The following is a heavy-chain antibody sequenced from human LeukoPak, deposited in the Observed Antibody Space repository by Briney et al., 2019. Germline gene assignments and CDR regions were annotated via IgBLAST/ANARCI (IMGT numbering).Heavy chain of an antibody. J-gene: IGHJ6*04. CDR2: ISGSGDST. CDR3: AKVGGIVVLPAAIPRMGLFNV. Sequence: GGSLRLSCAASGFTFSSYAMSWVRQAPGKGLEWVSAISGSGDSTYYADSVKGRFTISRDNSKNTLYLQMNSLRAEDTALYYCAKVGGIVVLPAAIPRMGLFNVWGKGTTVTISS. D-gene: IGHD2-2*01. V-gene: IGHV3-23*01. CDR1: GFTFSSYA.